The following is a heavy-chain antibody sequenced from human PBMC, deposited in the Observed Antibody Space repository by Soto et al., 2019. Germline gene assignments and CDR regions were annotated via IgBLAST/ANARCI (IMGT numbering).Heavy chain of an antibody. D-gene: IGHD6-6*01. CDR1: GYSFTSYW. V-gene: IGHV5-51*01. Sequence: PGESLKISCKGSGYSFTSYWIGWVRQMPGKGLEWMGIIYPGDSDTRYSPSFQGQVTISADKSISTAYLQWSSLKASDTAMYYCAMSIERSIAEADTYDIWGQGTMVTVSS. CDR3: AMSIERSIAEADTYDI. CDR2: IYPGDSDT. J-gene: IGHJ3*02.